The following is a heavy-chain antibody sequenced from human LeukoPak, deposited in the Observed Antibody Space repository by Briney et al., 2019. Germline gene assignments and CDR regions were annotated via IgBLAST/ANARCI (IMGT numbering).Heavy chain of an antibody. J-gene: IGHJ6*02. Sequence: ASVKVSCKASGYTFTGYYMHWVRQAPGQGLEWMGWINPNSGGTNYAQKFQGRVTMTRDTSISTAYMELSRLGSDDTAVYYCARDQTDIVLMVYASGLDPYGMDVWGQGTTVTVSS. D-gene: IGHD2-8*01. CDR3: ARDQTDIVLMVYASGLDPYGMDV. CDR1: GYTFTGYY. V-gene: IGHV1-2*02. CDR2: INPNSGGT.